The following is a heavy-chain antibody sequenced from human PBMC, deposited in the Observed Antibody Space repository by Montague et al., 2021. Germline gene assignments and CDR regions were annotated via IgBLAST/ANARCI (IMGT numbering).Heavy chain of an antibody. CDR2: IKTVGSST. CDR1: GFTFSSYW. Sequence: SLRLSCAASGFTFSSYWMHWVRQAPGKGLVWVSTIKTVGSSTNYADSVKGRFTISRDNAKNTLYLQMNSLRVEDTAVYYCARSYDSWGQGALATVSS. J-gene: IGHJ4*02. V-gene: IGHV3-74*01. D-gene: IGHD3-10*01. CDR3: ARSYDS.